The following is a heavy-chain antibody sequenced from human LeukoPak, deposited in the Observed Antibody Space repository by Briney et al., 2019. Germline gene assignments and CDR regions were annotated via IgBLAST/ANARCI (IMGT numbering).Heavy chain of an antibody. Sequence: GESLKISCKASGYTFTHQWIGWVRQKSGSGLEWMGSIYPRDSDTRYSPSFQGHVSISADTSINTAYLEWSRLEASDTAIYYCARHSDVIGAIWGQGTLVTASS. J-gene: IGHJ4*02. CDR1: GYTFTHQW. CDR3: ARHSDVIGAI. D-gene: IGHD3-10*01. V-gene: IGHV5-51*01. CDR2: IYPRDSDT.